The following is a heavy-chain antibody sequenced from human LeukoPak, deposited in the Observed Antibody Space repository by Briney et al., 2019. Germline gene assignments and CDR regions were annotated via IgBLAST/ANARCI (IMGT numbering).Heavy chain of an antibody. V-gene: IGHV5-51*01. CDR3: VRPRDYGGNSVLGY. D-gene: IGHD4-23*01. CDR1: GYIFTDYW. Sequence: GESLKISCRVAGYIFTDYWIGWVRQMPGKGLEWMGIIYPGDSDTRYSPSFQGQVTISADKSISTAYLQWSSLKASDTAVYYCVRPRDYGGNSVLGYWGQGTLVTVSS. J-gene: IGHJ4*02. CDR2: IYPGDSDT.